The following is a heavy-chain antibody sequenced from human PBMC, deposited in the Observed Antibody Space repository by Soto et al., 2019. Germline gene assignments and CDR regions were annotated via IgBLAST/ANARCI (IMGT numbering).Heavy chain of an antibody. V-gene: IGHV4-31*03. CDR1: GGSISSGGYY. D-gene: IGHD3-9*01. CDR2: IYYSGST. CDR3: AREGRYFDWSTFDY. J-gene: IGHJ4*02. Sequence: SETLSLTCTVSGGSISSGGYYWSWIRQHPGKGLEWIGYIYYSGSTYYNPSLKSRVTISVDTSKNQFSLKLSSVTAADTAVYYCAREGRYFDWSTFDYWGQGTLVTVSS.